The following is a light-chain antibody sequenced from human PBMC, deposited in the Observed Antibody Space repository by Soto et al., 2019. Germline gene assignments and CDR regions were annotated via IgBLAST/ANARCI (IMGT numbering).Light chain of an antibody. CDR3: CLYIGATTYV. CDR1: TSDVADFNY. V-gene: IGLV2-14*01. Sequence: QSALTQPASVSGSPGQSITISCTGTTSDVADFNYVSWYQHHPGNAPKLIIYAASNRPPGVSNRFSGSKSGNTASLTISGLQAEDEGEYYCCLYIGATTYVFGTGTKLTVL. CDR2: AAS. J-gene: IGLJ1*01.